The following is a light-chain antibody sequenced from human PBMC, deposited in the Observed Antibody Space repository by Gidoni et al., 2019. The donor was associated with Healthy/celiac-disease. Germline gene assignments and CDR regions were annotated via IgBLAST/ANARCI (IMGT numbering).Light chain of an antibody. CDR1: QSVRSSY. J-gene: IGKJ1*01. Sequence: EIVLTKSTGTLSLSPGKRATLSCRASQSVRSSYLAWYQQKPGQAPRLLIYGASSRATGIPDRFCGSGSGTDFTLTISRLEPEDFAVYYCQQYGSSPRTFGQGTKVEIK. CDR3: QQYGSSPRT. V-gene: IGKV3-20*01. CDR2: GAS.